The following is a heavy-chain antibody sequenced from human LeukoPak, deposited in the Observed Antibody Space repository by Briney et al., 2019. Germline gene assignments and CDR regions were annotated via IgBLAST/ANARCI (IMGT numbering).Heavy chain of an antibody. V-gene: IGHV3-48*03. Sequence: QPGGSLRLSCAASGFTFSSYEMNWVRQAPGKGLEWVSYISTTGSSIYYADSVKGRFTISRDNVKNLLYLQMNSLRAEDTALYYCAGDTSSSPMGFDYWGQGTLVTVSS. CDR1: GFTFSSYE. J-gene: IGHJ4*02. CDR3: AGDTSSSPMGFDY. CDR2: ISTTGSSI. D-gene: IGHD6-6*01.